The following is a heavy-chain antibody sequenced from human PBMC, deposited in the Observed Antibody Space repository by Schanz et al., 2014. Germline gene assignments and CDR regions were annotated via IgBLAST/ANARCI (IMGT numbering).Heavy chain of an antibody. CDR3: ASGVHVSSLQKGLQF. D-gene: IGHD3-10*01. V-gene: IGHV3-48*01. CDR2: IATSSSTR. J-gene: IGHJ1*01. CDR1: GFTFSSYA. Sequence: EVQLVESGGYLVQPGGSLRLSCAASGFTFSSYAMSWVRQAPGKGLEWVSYIATSSSTRHYADSVKGRVTISRDNAKNSVSLQMRRLRVEDTAVYYCASGVHVSSLQKGLQFWGRGTLVIVSS.